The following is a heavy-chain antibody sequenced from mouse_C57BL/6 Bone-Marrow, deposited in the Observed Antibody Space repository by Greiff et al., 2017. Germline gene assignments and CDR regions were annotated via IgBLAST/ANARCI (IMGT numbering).Heavy chain of an antibody. CDR2: IRNKANGYTT. V-gene: IGHV7-3*01. Sequence: EVKLMESGGGLVQPGGSLSLSCAASGFTFTDYYMSWVRQPPGKALEWLGFIRNKANGYTTEYSASVKGRFTISRDNSQSILYLQMNALRAEDSATYYCARYEAYYGCSSSSYWYFDVWGTGTTVTVSS. D-gene: IGHD1-1*01. J-gene: IGHJ1*03. CDR3: ARYEAYYGCSSSSYWYFDV. CDR1: GFTFTDYY.